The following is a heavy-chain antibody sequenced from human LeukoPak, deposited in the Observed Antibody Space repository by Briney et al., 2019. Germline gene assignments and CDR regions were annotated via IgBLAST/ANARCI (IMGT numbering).Heavy chain of an antibody. CDR3: ATVSRVAHGWHTKRYYYYYMDV. CDR2: VYHTGSP. D-gene: IGHD1-1*01. J-gene: IGHJ6*03. Sequence: SETLSLTCTVSDDSITMYYWTWLRQPPGKGLEWLGYVYHTGSPKFNPSLNGRVSISRDTSNNFFSLRLRSVAAADTAVYYCATVSRVAHGWHTKRYYYYYMDVWGKGTTVTVSS. CDR1: DDSITMYY. V-gene: IGHV4-59*12.